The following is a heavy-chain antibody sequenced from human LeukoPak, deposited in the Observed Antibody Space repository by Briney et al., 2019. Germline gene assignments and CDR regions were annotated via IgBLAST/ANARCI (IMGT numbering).Heavy chain of an antibody. D-gene: IGHD6-13*01. CDR3: ARSIPKEQQLVRGDWFDP. CDR2: INHSGST. CDR1: GGSFSGYY. V-gene: IGHV4-34*01. J-gene: IGHJ5*02. Sequence: PSETLSLTCAVYGGSFSGYYCSWIRQPPGKGLEWIGEINHSGSTNYNPSLKSRVTISVDTSKNQFSLKLSSVTAADMAVYYCARSIPKEQQLVRGDWFDPWGQGTLVTVSS.